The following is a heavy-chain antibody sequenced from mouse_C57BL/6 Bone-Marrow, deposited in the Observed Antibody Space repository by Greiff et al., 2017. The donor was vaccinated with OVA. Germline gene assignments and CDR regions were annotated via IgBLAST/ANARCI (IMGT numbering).Heavy chain of an antibody. D-gene: IGHD2-2*01. J-gene: IGHJ3*01. CDR3: ARWGYDDGFAY. CDR1: GYAFSSYW. Sequence: LQQSGASVKISCKASGYAFSSYWMNWVKQRPGKGLEWIGQIYPGDGDTNYNGKFKGKATLTADKSSSTAYMQLSSLTSEDSAVYFCARWGYDDGFAYWGQGTLVTVSA. V-gene: IGHV1-80*01. CDR2: IYPGDGDT.